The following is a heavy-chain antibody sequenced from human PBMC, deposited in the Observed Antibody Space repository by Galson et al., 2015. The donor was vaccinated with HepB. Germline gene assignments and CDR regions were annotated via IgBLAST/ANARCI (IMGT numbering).Heavy chain of an antibody. D-gene: IGHD3-22*01. Sequence: SLRLSCAASGFTISTYWMHWVRQAQGKGLVWVSRINSDASSTAYADSVRGRFTISRDNAKNTLYLQMNSLRAEDTAVYYCARDRNLYYYNSGGFLSWGRGTLVTVSS. CDR1: GFTISTYW. V-gene: IGHV3-74*01. J-gene: IGHJ4*02. CDR2: INSDASST. CDR3: ARDRNLYYYNSGGFLS.